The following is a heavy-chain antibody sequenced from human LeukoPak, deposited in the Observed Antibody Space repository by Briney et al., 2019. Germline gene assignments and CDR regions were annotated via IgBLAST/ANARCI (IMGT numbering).Heavy chain of an antibody. J-gene: IGHJ6*03. D-gene: IGHD5-18*01. CDR1: GFTFSSYS. Sequence: PGGSLRLSCAASGFTFSSYSMNWVRQAPGKGLEWVSYISSSSSTIYYADSVKGRFTISRDNAKNSLYLQMNSLRAEDTAVYYCARGYSYGHTYYYYYYMDVWGKGTTVTVSS. CDR2: ISSSSSTI. V-gene: IGHV3-48*01. CDR3: ARGYSYGHTYYYYYYMDV.